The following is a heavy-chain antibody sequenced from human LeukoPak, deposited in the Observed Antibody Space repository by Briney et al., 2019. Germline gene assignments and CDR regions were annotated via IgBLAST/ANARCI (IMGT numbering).Heavy chain of an antibody. J-gene: IGHJ4*02. V-gene: IGHV4-39*07. CDR2: IFYSGNT. CDR3: ARDLSFDWFPYYFDY. CDR1: GGSISSSSYY. Sequence: PSETLPLTCTVSGGSISSSSYYWAWVRPPPGKGLEWLGSIFYSGNTHYNPSLKSPVTISIDTPKNQFSLKVSSVTAADTAIYYCARDLSFDWFPYYFDYWGQGILVTVSS. D-gene: IGHD3-9*01.